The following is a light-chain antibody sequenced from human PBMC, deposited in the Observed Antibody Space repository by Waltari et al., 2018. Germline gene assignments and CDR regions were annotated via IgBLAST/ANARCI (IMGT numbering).Light chain of an antibody. Sequence: SYELTQPSSVSVSPGQTARITCSGDLLSTKYARWFQQSPGQAPGLVIYKDSGRPSGIPERFSGSSSGTTVILTISGAQVEDEADYYCYSATDNNLRVFGGGTKLTVL. J-gene: IGLJ3*02. CDR3: YSATDNNLRV. V-gene: IGLV3-27*01. CDR2: KDS. CDR1: LLSTKY.